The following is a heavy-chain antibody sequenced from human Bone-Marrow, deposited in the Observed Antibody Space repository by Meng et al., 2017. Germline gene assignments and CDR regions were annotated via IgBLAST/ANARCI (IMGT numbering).Heavy chain of an antibody. V-gene: IGHV6-1*01. CDR1: GDSVSSHSAS. D-gene: IGHD1-1*01. CDR2: TYYRSKWYN. J-gene: IGHJ5*02. CDR3: ARDGMSNSWFDP. Sequence: QVQLQQSGPGLVKPSRTLSLTCPTPGDSVSSHSASWNWIRQSPPRGLEWLGRTYYRSKWYNDYAVSVKSRIIINPDTSKNQFALQLNSVTPEDTAVYYCARDGMSNSWFDPWGQGTLVTVS.